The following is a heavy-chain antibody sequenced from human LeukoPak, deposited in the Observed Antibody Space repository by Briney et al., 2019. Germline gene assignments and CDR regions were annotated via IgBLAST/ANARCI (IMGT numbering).Heavy chain of an antibody. CDR2: ISANSGTT. V-gene: IGHV3-23*01. CDR3: AKEGWLLLRLGFWDY. Sequence: SGGSLRLSCAASGFTFGGYAMSWVRQAPGKGLDWVSAISANSGTTYYADSVKGRFTISRDNSKNTLYLQMNSLRAEDTAVYYCAKEGWLLLRLGFWDYWGQGTLVTVSS. J-gene: IGHJ4*02. CDR1: GFTFGGYA. D-gene: IGHD3-22*01.